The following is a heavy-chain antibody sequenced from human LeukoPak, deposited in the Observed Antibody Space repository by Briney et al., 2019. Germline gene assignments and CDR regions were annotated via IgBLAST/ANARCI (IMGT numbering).Heavy chain of an antibody. CDR2: INSDGSNT. CDR3: AREGDSYAFDT. D-gene: IGHD3-22*01. J-gene: IGHJ3*02. CDR1: GFTFSNYW. V-gene: IGHV3-74*01. Sequence: GGSLRLSCAASGFTFSNYWMHWVRHAPGKGLVWVSRINSDGSNTNYADSVKGRFTISRDNAKNTLYLQMNSLRAEDTAVYYCAREGDSYAFDTWGQGTMVTVSS.